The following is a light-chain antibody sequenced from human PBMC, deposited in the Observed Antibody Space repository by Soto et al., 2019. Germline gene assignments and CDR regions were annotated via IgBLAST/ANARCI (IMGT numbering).Light chain of an antibody. CDR2: DNN. CDR1: SSNIGAGYD. Sequence: QSVLTQPPSGSGAPGQRVTISCTGSSSNIGAGYDVHWYQQLPGTAPKLLIYDNNNRPSGVPDRFSGSKSGTSASLAITGLQAEDEADYYCQSYDSSLSGYVFGTGTKVTVL. J-gene: IGLJ1*01. V-gene: IGLV1-40*01. CDR3: QSYDSSLSGYV.